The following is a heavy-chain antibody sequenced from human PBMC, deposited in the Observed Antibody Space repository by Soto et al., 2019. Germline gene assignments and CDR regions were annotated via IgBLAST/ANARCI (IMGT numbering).Heavy chain of an antibody. Sequence: QVQLVQSGAEVKKPGASVKVSCKASGYTFTSYGISWVRQAPGQGLEWMGWINAYNGNTKYAQKLQGRAAMTTDTSPSTAYMELRSLRSDDTAVYYCARDDAVGLFDYWGQGTLVTVSS. J-gene: IGHJ4*02. V-gene: IGHV1-18*01. CDR3: ARDDAVGLFDY. D-gene: IGHD1-26*01. CDR2: INAYNGNT. CDR1: GYTFTSYG.